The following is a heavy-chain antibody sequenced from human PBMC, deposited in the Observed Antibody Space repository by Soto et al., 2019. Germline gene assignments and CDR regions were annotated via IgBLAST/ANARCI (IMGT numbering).Heavy chain of an antibody. J-gene: IGHJ5*02. CDR3: ARDRRGSVYSCGTGWFVDP. D-gene: IGHD3-16*01. CDR1: GYTLSNYG. CDR2: ISPYNVNT. V-gene: IGHV1-18*04. Sequence: HAQLLQSGAEVKKPGDSVKVSCKASGYTLSNYGISWVRQAPGQGLEWMGWISPYNVNTKYAQKFQGRVTMTTDTSTSTADMELMSLRSDDTAVYYWARDRRGSVYSCGTGWFVDPWGQGTLFTVS.